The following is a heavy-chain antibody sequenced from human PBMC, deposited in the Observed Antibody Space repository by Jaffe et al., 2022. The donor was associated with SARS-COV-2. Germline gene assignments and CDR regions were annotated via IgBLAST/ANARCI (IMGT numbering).Heavy chain of an antibody. D-gene: IGHD3-22*01. Sequence: EVQLVESGGGLVKPGGSLRLSCAASGFAFSSYSMNWVRQAPGKGLEWVSLISSSSAYIYYADSVKGRFTISRDNAKNSLSLQMNSLRAEDTAVYYCARAPGIYDSSENSYVLHPFDIWGQGTLVTVSS. CDR2: ISSSSAYI. J-gene: IGHJ3*02. V-gene: IGHV3-21*01. CDR1: GFAFSSYS. CDR3: ARAPGIYDSSENSYVLHPFDI.